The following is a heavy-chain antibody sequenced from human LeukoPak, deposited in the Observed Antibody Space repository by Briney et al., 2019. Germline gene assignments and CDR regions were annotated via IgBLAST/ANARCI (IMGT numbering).Heavy chain of an antibody. CDR2: IYYSGST. CDR3: ARGGHSSSWYVRDWFDP. V-gene: IGHV4-61*01. J-gene: IGHJ5*02. CDR1: GGSVSSGSYY. D-gene: IGHD6-13*01. Sequence: SETLSLTCTVSGGSVSSGSYYWSWIRQPPGKGLEWIGYIYYSGSTNYNPSLKSRVTISVDTSKNQFSLKLSSVTAADTAVYYCARGGHSSSWYVRDWFDPWGQGTLVTVSS.